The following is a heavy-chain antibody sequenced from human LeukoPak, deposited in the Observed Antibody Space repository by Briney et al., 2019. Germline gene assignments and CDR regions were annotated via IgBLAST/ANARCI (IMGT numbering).Heavy chain of an antibody. CDR1: GFPFSTYG. J-gene: IGHJ4*02. CDR3: AKAHRGFDDFWTGYDY. V-gene: IGHV3-23*01. CDR2: ITNSGSYT. Sequence: PGGSLRLSCAASGFPFSTYGMSWVRQAPGKGLEWVSFITNSGSYTYYGDSAKGRFTIYRDNSKNTLYLQMNSLRVEDTAVYFCAKAHRGFDDFWTGYDYWGQGTLVTVSS. D-gene: IGHD3/OR15-3a*01.